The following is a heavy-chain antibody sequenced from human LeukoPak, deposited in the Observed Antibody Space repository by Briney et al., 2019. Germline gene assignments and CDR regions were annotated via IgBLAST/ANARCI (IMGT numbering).Heavy chain of an antibody. D-gene: IGHD2-2*01. CDR1: GYTFTSYY. CDR3: ARDDLGGGVVAPATPTPYGMDV. J-gene: IGHJ6*02. Sequence: ASVKVSCKASGYTFTSYYMHWVRQAPGQGLEWMGIINPSGGSTSYAQKFQGRVTMTRDTSTSTVYMELSSLRSEDTAVYYCARDDLGGGVVAPATPTPYGMDVWGQGTTVTVSS. V-gene: IGHV1-46*01. CDR2: INPSGGST.